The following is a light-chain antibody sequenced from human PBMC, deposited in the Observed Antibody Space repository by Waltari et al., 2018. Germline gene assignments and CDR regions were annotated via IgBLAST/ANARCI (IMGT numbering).Light chain of an antibody. CDR3: QQSYSTPST. Sequence: IQMTQSPSSLSASVGDRVTITCRASQSIRNYLNWYQQKPGKAPKLLIYAASSLQSGVPSRFSGSGSGTEFTRTISRLQPEDVATYHCQQSYSTPSTFGQGTRLEIK. V-gene: IGKV1-39*01. CDR2: AAS. CDR1: QSIRNY. J-gene: IGKJ5*01.